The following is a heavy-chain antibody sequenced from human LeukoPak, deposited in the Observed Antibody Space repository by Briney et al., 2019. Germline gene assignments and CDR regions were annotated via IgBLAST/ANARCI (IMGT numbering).Heavy chain of an antibody. V-gene: IGHV3-21*01. CDR3: ARDGSPGVDLRSGYPTAPHMDV. CDR2: ISSSSSYI. D-gene: IGHD3-3*01. Sequence: GGSLRLSCAASGFTFSSYSMNWVRQAPGKGLEWVSSISSSSSYIYYADSVKGRFTISRDNAKNSLYLQMNSLRAEDTAVYYCARDGSPGVDLRSGYPTAPHMDVWGQGTTVTVSS. J-gene: IGHJ6*02. CDR1: GFTFSSYS.